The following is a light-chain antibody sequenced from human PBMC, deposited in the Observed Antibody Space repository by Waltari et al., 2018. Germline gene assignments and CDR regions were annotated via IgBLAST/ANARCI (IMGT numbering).Light chain of an antibody. Sequence: QSAPTQPASVSGSPGQSTTIPCTGTSSDVGGYDFVSWHQQYPGKAPKFMIYGVNNRPSGVSNRFSGSKSGNTASLIISGLQADDEADYYCSSYTTSGTLVFGTGTKVTVL. V-gene: IGLV2-14*01. J-gene: IGLJ1*01. CDR2: GVN. CDR1: SSDVGGYDF. CDR3: SSYTTSGTLV.